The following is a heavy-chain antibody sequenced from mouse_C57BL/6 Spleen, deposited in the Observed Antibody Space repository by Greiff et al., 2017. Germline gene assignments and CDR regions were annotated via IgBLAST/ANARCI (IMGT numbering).Heavy chain of an antibody. CDR3: ARNVGNYVFDY. CDR2: INPNNGGT. CDR1: GYTFTDYY. Sequence: EVQLQQSGPELVKPGASVKISCKASGYTFTDYYMNWVKQSHGKSLEWIGDINPNNGGTSYNQKFKGKATLTVDKSSSTAYMELRSLTSEDSAVYYCARNVGNYVFDYWGQGTTLTVSS. V-gene: IGHV1-26*01. D-gene: IGHD2-1*01. J-gene: IGHJ2*01.